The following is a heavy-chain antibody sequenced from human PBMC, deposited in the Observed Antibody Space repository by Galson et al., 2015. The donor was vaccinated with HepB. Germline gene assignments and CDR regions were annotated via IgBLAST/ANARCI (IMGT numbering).Heavy chain of an antibody. D-gene: IGHD2-15*01. CDR1: GFTFSSYA. V-gene: IGHV3-23*01. Sequence: SLRLSCATSGFTFSSYAMSWVRQAPGRGLEWVSSISGSGSGTYDADSAKGRFTISRDNSKNTLYLQMHSLRAEDTAVYYCAKKSCSGGTCYSGGDDYWGQGTLVTVSS. J-gene: IGHJ4*02. CDR3: AKKSCSGGTCYSGGDDY. CDR2: ISGSGSGT.